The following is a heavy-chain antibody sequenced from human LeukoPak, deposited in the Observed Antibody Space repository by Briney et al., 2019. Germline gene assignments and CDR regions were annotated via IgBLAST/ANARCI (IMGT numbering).Heavy chain of an antibody. CDR3: ARTHYVDSGMDV. CDR2: ISSSSAYL. Sequence: PGESLRLSCAPSVFTFSSNAMNCVRQAPGKGREWVSSISSSSAYLHYTDSVKGRFTISRDNAKNSLYLQMNSLRAEDPRVYYCARTHYVDSGMDVWGQGTTVTVSS. CDR1: VFTFSSNA. D-gene: IGHD3-16*01. V-gene: IGHV3-21*01. J-gene: IGHJ6*02.